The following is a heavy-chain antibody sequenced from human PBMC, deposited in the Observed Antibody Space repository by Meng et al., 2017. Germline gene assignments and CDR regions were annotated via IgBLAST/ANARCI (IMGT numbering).Heavy chain of an antibody. J-gene: IGHJ4*02. D-gene: IGHD6-19*01. CDR1: GFTFSSYA. CDR3: AKDMRAVAGQTEYYFDY. CDR2: ISGSGGST. Sequence: GGSLRLSCAASGFTFSSYAMSWVRQAPGKGLEWVSAISGSGGSTYYADSVKGRFTISRDNSKNTLYLQMNSLRAEDTAVYYCAKDMRAVAGQTEYYFDYWGQGTLVTVSS. V-gene: IGHV3-23*01.